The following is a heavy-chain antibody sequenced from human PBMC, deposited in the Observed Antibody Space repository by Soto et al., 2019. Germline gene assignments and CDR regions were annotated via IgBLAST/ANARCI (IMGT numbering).Heavy chain of an antibody. D-gene: IGHD3-10*01. CDR3: ARGGARGHGSATPLDY. Sequence: GGSLRLSCAASGFTFSSYSMNWVRQAPGKGLEWVSYISSSSSTIYYADSVKGRFTISRDNAKNSLYLQMNSLRAEDTAVYYCARGGARGHGSATPLDYWGQGTLVTVSS. J-gene: IGHJ4*02. CDR2: ISSSSSTI. CDR1: GFTFSSYS. V-gene: IGHV3-48*01.